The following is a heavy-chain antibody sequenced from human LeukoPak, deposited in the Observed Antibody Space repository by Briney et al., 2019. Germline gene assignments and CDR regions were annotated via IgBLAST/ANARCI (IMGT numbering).Heavy chain of an antibody. V-gene: IGHV4-59*12. D-gene: IGHD3-22*01. CDR1: GGSISSYY. Sequence: SETLSLTCTVSGGSISSYYWSWIRQPPGKGLEWIGYIYYSGSTNYNPSLKSRVTISVDTSKNQFSLKLSSVTAADTAVYYCARVYYDSSGYPGDDAFDIWGQGTMVTVSS. CDR2: IYYSGST. CDR3: ARVYYDSSGYPGDDAFDI. J-gene: IGHJ3*02.